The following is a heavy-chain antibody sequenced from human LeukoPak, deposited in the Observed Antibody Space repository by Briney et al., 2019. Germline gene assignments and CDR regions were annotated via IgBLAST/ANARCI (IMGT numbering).Heavy chain of an antibody. J-gene: IGHJ4*02. D-gene: IGHD4-17*01. CDR2: ISSSSSYI. CDR1: GFTFNTYT. CDR3: ARVRATVTTYIDY. Sequence: PGGSLRLSCAASGFTFNTYTMNWVRQAPGKGLEWVASISSSSSYIYYADSLKGRFTISRDNAKTSLSQQMNSLTADDTAVYYCARVRATVTTYIDYWGQGTQITVSS. V-gene: IGHV3-21*06.